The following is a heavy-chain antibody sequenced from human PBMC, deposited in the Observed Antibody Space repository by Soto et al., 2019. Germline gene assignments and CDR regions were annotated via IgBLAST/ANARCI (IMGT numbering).Heavy chain of an antibody. CDR2: IYYSGST. V-gene: IGHV4-59*01. CDR1: GGSISSYY. D-gene: IGHD1-26*01. CDR3: ARDLSWVGATDDYYYYGMDV. Sequence: PSETLSLTCTVSGGSISSYYWSWIRQPPGKGLEWIGYIYYSGSTNYNPSLKSRVTISVDTSKNQFSLKLSSVTAADTAVYYCARDLSWVGATDDYYYYGMDVWGQGTTVTVSS. J-gene: IGHJ6*02.